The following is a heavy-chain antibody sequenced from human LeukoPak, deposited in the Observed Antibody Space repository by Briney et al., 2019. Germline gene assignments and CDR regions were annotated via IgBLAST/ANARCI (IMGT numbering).Heavy chain of an antibody. CDR3: ARVGPITMVRGVRNYFDY. J-gene: IGHJ4*02. D-gene: IGHD3-10*01. CDR2: INPSGGST. Sequence: GASVKVSCMASVYTFTSYYMHWVRQAPGQGLEWMGIINPSGGSTSYAQKFQGRVTMTRDTSTSTVYMELSSLTSEDTAVYYCARVGPITMVRGVRNYFDYWGQGTLVTVSS. CDR1: VYTFTSYY. V-gene: IGHV1-46*03.